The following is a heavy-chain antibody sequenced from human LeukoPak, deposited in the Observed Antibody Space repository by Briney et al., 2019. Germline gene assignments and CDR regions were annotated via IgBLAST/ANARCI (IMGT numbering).Heavy chain of an antibody. J-gene: IGHJ4*02. Sequence: GGSLRLSCAASGFTLSTYWMNWVRQAPGQGLEGVVNINQDASEKYYVDSVKGRFTISRDNAKNSLYLQMNSLRAGDTGVYYCARSSFRFPIDYWGQGALVTVSS. D-gene: IGHD3-10*01. CDR3: ARSSFRFPIDY. V-gene: IGHV3-7*01. CDR2: INQDASEK. CDR1: GFTLSTYW.